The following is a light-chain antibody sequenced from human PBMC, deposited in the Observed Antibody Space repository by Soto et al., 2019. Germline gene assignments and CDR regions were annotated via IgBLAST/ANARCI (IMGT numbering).Light chain of an antibody. CDR1: QSVSSSY. CDR3: QQYGSSPRT. CDR2: GAS. Sequence: EIVLTQSPGTQSLSPGKRATLSCRASQSVSSSYLAWYQQKPGQAPRLLIYGASSRATGIPDRFSGSGSGTDFTLTITRLEPEDFAVYYCQQYGSSPRTFGQGTKLEIK. V-gene: IGKV3-20*01. J-gene: IGKJ2*01.